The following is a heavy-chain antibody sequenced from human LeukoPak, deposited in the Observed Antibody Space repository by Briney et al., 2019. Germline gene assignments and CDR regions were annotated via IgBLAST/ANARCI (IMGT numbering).Heavy chain of an antibody. CDR3: ARDLEENWFDP. V-gene: IGHV4-30-4*01. Sequence: SQTLSLTCTVSGGSISSGDYYWSWIRQPPGKGLGWIGYIYYSGSTYYNPSLKSRVTISVDTSKNQFSLKLSSVTAADTAVYYCARDLEENWFDPWGQGTLVTVSS. CDR2: IYYSGST. J-gene: IGHJ5*02. D-gene: IGHD5-24*01. CDR1: GGSISSGDYY.